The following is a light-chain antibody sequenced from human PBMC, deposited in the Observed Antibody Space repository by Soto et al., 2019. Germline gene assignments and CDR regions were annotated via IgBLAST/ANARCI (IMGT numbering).Light chain of an antibody. CDR1: QDVSSK. CDR3: QQYIRWPLT. CDR2: DAS. V-gene: IGKV3D-15*01. Sequence: EMVVTQSPATLSVSPGDRVTLSCRTSQDVSSKLAWYQQKPGQPPSLLIYDASTRATGTPARFSGSGSGTEFPLAVSSLQSEDYALYFCQQYIRWPLTFGGGTKVEIK. J-gene: IGKJ4*01.